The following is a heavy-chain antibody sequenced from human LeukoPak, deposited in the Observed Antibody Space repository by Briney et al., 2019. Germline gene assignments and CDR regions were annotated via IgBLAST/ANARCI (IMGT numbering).Heavy chain of an antibody. Sequence: SETLSLTCTVSGGSISSSSYYWGWIRQPPGKGLEWIGSIYYSGSTTYNPSLKSRVTMSVDTSKNQFSLKLSSVTAADTAVYYCATLDYYDSSGYYVDYWGQGTLVTVSS. D-gene: IGHD3-22*01. CDR2: IYYSGST. V-gene: IGHV4-39*07. CDR1: GGSISSSSYY. CDR3: ATLDYYDSSGYYVDY. J-gene: IGHJ4*02.